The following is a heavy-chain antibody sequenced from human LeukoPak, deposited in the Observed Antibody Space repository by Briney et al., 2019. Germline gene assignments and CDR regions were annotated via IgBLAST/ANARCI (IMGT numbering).Heavy chain of an antibody. Sequence: PGGSLRLSCAASGFSFSDHYLDWVRQAPGKGLEWIGLTRNKANGYTTEYAASVKGRFTVSRDDSNNLLDLQMNSLKIEDTAVYYCARGTGDCSSTSCYNGFDFWGQGTLVTVSS. D-gene: IGHD2-2*01. J-gene: IGHJ4*02. CDR2: TRNKANGYTT. CDR1: GFSFSDHY. CDR3: ARGTGDCSSTSCYNGFDF. V-gene: IGHV3-72*01.